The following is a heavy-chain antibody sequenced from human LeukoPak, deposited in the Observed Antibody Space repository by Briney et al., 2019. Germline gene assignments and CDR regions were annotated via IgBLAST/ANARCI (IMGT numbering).Heavy chain of an antibody. J-gene: IGHJ6*02. Sequence: GGTLRLSCAASGGTFSSYARRWVRQPPGKGLEWVAVILYDGSNKYYADSVTGRFTISRDNSKNTLYLQMNSLRAEDTAVYYCAREGGRYSYGPLPYGMDVWGQGTTVTVSS. CDR1: GGTFSSYA. V-gene: IGHV3-30-3*01. CDR2: ILYDGSNK. CDR3: AREGGRYSYGPLPYGMDV. D-gene: IGHD5-18*01.